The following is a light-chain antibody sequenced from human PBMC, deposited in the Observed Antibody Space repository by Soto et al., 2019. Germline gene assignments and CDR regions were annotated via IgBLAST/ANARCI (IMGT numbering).Light chain of an antibody. CDR1: SSDVGGYNY. J-gene: IGLJ2*01. V-gene: IGLV2-14*01. CDR3: SSYTSSSLVV. CDR2: DVS. Sequence: QSALTQPASVSGSPGQSITISCTGTSSDVGGYNYVSWYHQHPGKAPKLMIYDVSNRPSGVSNRFSGSKSGNTASLTISGLQAEDEADYYCSSYTSSSLVVVGGGTKLTVL.